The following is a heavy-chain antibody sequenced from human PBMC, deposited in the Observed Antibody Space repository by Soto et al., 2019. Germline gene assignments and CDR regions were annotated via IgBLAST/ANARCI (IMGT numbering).Heavy chain of an antibody. J-gene: IGHJ5*02. CDR1: GGSISSYY. D-gene: IGHD2-15*01. Sequence: SETLSVTCTVSGGSISSYYWSWIRQPPGKGLEWIGYIYYSGSTNYNPSLKSRVTISVDTSKNQFSLKLSSVTAADTAVYYCARDRSGGSSDWFDPWGQGTLVTVSS. V-gene: IGHV4-59*01. CDR3: ARDRSGGSSDWFDP. CDR2: IYYSGST.